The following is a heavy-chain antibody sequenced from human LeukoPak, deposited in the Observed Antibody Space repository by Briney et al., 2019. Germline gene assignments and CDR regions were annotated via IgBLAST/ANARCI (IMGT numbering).Heavy chain of an antibody. V-gene: IGHV3-53*01. CDR3: AKDLAAGYYYMDV. D-gene: IGHD6-13*01. CDR1: GFTVSSFY. CDR2: LYSGGDT. Sequence: PGGSLRLSCAASGFTVSSFYMTWVRQAPGKGLDWVSVLYSGGDTYYADSVKGRFTISRDKPKNTLYLQMNSLRVEDTAVYYCAKDLAAGYYYMDVWGKGTTVTVSS. J-gene: IGHJ6*03.